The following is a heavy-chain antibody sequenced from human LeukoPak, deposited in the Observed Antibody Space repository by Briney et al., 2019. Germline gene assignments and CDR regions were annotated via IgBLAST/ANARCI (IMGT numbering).Heavy chain of an antibody. Sequence: SETLSLTCTVSGGSISSSSYYWGWIRQPPGKGLEWIGSIYYSGSTYYNPSLKSRVTISVDTSKNQFSLKLSSVTAADTAVYYCARRGMGSSSSYWGQGTLVTVSS. J-gene: IGHJ4*02. V-gene: IGHV4-39*01. CDR1: GGSISSSSYY. CDR2: IYYSGST. CDR3: ARRGMGSSSSY. D-gene: IGHD6-6*01.